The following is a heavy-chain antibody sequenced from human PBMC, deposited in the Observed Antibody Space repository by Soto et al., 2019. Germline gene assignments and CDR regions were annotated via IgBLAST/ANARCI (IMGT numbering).Heavy chain of an antibody. CDR3: AREYYDSTGYYRFFEY. CDR2: VYHTGST. Sequence: LSLTCAVSGGSISSGGYSWSWIRQPPGKGLEWVGSVYHTGSTFYNPSLKSRVTISVDRSKSQFSLNLSSVTAADTAVYYCAREYYDSTGYYRFFEYWGQGTLVTVSS. CDR1: GGSISSGGYS. J-gene: IGHJ4*02. V-gene: IGHV4-30-2*01. D-gene: IGHD3-22*01.